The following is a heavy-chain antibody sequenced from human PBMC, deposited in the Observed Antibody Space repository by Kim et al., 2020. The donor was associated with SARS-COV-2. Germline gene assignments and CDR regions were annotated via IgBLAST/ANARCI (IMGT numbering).Heavy chain of an antibody. Sequence: GGSLRLSCAASGFTFDDYTMHWVRQAPGKGLEWVSLISWDGGSTYYADSVKGRFTISRDNTKNSLYLQMNSLRTEDTALYYCAKDRRGGAGDFEWSSLGYCDCAMDVWGQGTTVTVSS. CDR3: AKDRRGGAGDFEWSSLGYCDCAMDV. V-gene: IGHV3-43*01. CDR1: GFTFDDYT. CDR2: ISWDGGST. D-gene: IGHD3-9*01. J-gene: IGHJ6*02.